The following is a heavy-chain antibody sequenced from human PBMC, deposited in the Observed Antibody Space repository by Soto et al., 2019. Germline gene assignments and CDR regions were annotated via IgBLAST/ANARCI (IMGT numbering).Heavy chain of an antibody. Sequence: QVQLVESGGGLVRPGGSLRLSCAASGFTFSDYYMTWIRQAPGKGLEWVSYITGSSDYTNYADSVKGRFTISRDNVKNSLYLQLSSLRAEDTAVYYRAREYYYGMDVWRQGTTVTVSS. CDR3: AREYYYGMDV. CDR1: GFTFSDYY. V-gene: IGHV3-11*05. CDR2: ITGSSDYT. J-gene: IGHJ6*02.